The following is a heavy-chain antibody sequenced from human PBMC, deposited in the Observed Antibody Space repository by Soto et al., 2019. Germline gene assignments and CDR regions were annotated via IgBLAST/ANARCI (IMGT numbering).Heavy chain of an antibody. Sequence: PSETLSLTCTVSGGSISSSSYYWGWIRQPPGKGLEWIGSIYYSGSTYYNPSLKSRVTISVDTSKNQFSLKLSSVTAADTAVYYCASLPLLYCSSTSCYARGIDYWGQGTLVTVSS. CDR3: ASLPLLYCSSTSCYARGIDY. CDR2: IYYSGST. CDR1: GGSISSSSYY. J-gene: IGHJ4*02. D-gene: IGHD2-2*01. V-gene: IGHV4-39*01.